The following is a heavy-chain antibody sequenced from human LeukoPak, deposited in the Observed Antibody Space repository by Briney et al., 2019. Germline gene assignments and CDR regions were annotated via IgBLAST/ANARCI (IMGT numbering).Heavy chain of an antibody. CDR1: GYTFTGYY. Sequence: ASVKVSCKASGYTFTGYYIHWVRQAPGQGLEWMGWTNPHSGGTHYAQKFQGRVTMTTDTSISTAYMEVSSLRSDDTAVYYCAKGLLTGINWYFDLWGRGTLVTVSS. J-gene: IGHJ2*01. CDR3: AKGLLTGINWYFDL. D-gene: IGHD7-27*01. CDR2: TNPHSGGT. V-gene: IGHV1-2*02.